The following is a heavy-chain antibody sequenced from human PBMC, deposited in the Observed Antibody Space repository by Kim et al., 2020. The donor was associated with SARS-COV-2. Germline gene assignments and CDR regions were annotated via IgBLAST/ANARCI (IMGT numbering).Heavy chain of an antibody. D-gene: IGHD2-2*01. V-gene: IGHV1-69*13. CDR1: GGTFSSYA. CDR2: IIPIFGTA. J-gene: IGHJ6*02. CDR3: ASPAYPYCSSTSCRYYYYGMDV. Sequence: SVKVSCKASGGTFSSYAISWVRQAPGQGLEWMGGIIPIFGTANYAQKFQGRVKITADESTSTAYMELSSLRSEDTAVYYCASPAYPYCSSTSCRYYYYGMDVWGQGTTVTVSS.